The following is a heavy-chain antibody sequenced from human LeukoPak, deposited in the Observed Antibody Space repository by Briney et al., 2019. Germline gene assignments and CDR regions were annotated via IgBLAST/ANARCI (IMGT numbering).Heavy chain of an antibody. J-gene: IGHJ3*02. V-gene: IGHV4-39*01. Sequence: SETLSLTCTVSGGSISSNTFYWGWTRQPPGKGLEWIGSVYYSGRTFYNPSLESRVTISIDTSKNQFSLKLSSVTAADTAVFYCARLLYYDSYGIEAFDIWGQGTMVTVSS. CDR2: VYYSGRT. D-gene: IGHD3-22*01. CDR1: GGSISSNTFY. CDR3: ARLLYYDSYGIEAFDI.